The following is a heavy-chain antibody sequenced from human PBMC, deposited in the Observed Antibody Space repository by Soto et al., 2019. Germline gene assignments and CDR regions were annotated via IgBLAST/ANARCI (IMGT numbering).Heavy chain of an antibody. J-gene: IGHJ4*02. V-gene: IGHV4-30-4*01. D-gene: IGHD3-3*01. Sequence: QVQLQESGPGLVEPSQTLSLTCTVSGGSISSGDSCWSWIRQSPGKVLEWIGHVFDSGSTYSNPPLKSRVTISVDTSKNQFSLKLSSVTAADTAVYYCARGPSADKVDYWGQGALVTVSS. CDR2: VFDSGST. CDR1: GGSISSGDSC. CDR3: ARGPSADKVDY.